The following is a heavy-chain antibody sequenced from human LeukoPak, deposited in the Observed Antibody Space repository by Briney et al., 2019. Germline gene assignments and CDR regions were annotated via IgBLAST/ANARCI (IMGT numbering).Heavy chain of an antibody. D-gene: IGHD5-18*01. CDR2: IYTSGST. CDR1: GRSISSGSYY. CDR3: ARDADTAMATSIYGMDV. J-gene: IGHJ6*02. Sequence: SETLSLTCTVSGRSISSGSYYWSWIRQPAGKGLEWIGRIYTSGSTNYNPSLKSRVTISVDTSKNQFSLKLSSVTAADTAVYYCARDADTAMATSIYGMDVWGQGTTVTVSS. V-gene: IGHV4-61*02.